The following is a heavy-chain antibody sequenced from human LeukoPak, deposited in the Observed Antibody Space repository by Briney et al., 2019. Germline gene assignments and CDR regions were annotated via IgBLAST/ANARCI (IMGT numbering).Heavy chain of an antibody. D-gene: IGHD6-6*01. J-gene: IGHJ4*02. CDR2: ISGSGSST. Sequence: GGSLRLSCAASGFTFSSSAMSWVRLAPGKGLEWVSTISGSGSSTYYADSVKGRFTISRDNSKNTLYLQMNSLRAEDTAVYFCAKDLPSSSSRGCFDYWGQGTLVTVSS. CDR3: AKDLPSSSSRGCFDY. V-gene: IGHV3-23*01. CDR1: GFTFSSSA.